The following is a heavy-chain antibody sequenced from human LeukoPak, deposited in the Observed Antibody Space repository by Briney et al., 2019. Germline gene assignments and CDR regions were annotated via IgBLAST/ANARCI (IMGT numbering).Heavy chain of an antibody. CDR1: GYSISSGYY. V-gene: IGHV4-38-2*02. Sequence: SETLSPTCTVSGYSISSGYYWGWIRQTPGKGLKWIGNIYHSGSTYYNPSLKSRVTILVDTSKNQFSLKLSSVTAADTAVYYCARGYSSSWYLNWFDPWGQGTLVTVSS. D-gene: IGHD6-13*01. CDR2: IYHSGST. CDR3: ARGYSSSWYLNWFDP. J-gene: IGHJ5*02.